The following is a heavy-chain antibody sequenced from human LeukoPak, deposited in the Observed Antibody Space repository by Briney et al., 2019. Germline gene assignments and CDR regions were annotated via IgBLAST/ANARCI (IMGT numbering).Heavy chain of an antibody. Sequence: GGSLRLSCAASGFTFKNYAMSWVRQAPGKGLEWVSGIPGTSGSASYADSVKGRFTISRDDSENTLYLQMNSLRAEDTAIYYCAKGPYRSRWSHLDYWGQGTLVTVSS. D-gene: IGHD6-13*01. CDR3: AKGPYRSRWSHLDY. CDR1: GFTFKNYA. V-gene: IGHV3-23*01. J-gene: IGHJ4*02. CDR2: IPGTSGSA.